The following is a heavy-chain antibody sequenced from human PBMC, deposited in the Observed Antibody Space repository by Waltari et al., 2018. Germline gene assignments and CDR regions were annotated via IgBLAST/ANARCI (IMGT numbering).Heavy chain of an antibody. D-gene: IGHD6-13*01. V-gene: IGHV1-8*01. CDR1: GYTFTHYD. CDR2: MNPNRGNT. J-gene: IGHJ5*02. CDR3: ARGAAPGKGVHWFDP. Sequence: QVQLVQSGAEVRKPGASVKVSCKASGYTFTHYDINWVRQGTGQGLEWMGWMNPNRGNTGYAQSFQDRLIMTAETSINTAYMELRGLTSDDSAVYYCARGAAPGKGVHWFDPWGQGTLVIVSS.